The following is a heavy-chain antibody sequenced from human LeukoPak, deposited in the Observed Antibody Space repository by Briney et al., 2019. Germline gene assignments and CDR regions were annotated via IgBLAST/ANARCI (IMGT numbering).Heavy chain of an antibody. Sequence: GSLRLSCAASGFTFSDYYMSWIRQAPGKGLEWIGEVYHSGGANYKPSLKSRVTISVDTSRNHFSLKLTSVTAADTAVYFCAYNRNFALDNWGQGTLVTVSS. CDR3: AYNRNFALDN. CDR1: GFTFSDYY. V-gene: IGHV4-34*08. J-gene: IGHJ4*01. CDR2: VYHSGGA. D-gene: IGHD1-14*01.